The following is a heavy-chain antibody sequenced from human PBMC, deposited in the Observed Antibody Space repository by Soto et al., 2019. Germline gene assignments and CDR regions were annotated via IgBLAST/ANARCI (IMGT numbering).Heavy chain of an antibody. CDR3: AKVDRYYYDSSGYYSSPLF. D-gene: IGHD3-22*01. CDR2: ISGSGGTT. CDR1: GFTLSSYA. J-gene: IGHJ4*02. V-gene: IGHV3-23*01. Sequence: EVQLLESGGGLVQPGGSLRLSCAASGFTLSSYAMRWVRQAPGKGLEWVSAISGSGGTTYYADSVKGRFTISRDTSKNTLYLQMNRLRAEDTAVYYCAKVDRYYYDSSGYYSSPLFWGQGTLVTVSS.